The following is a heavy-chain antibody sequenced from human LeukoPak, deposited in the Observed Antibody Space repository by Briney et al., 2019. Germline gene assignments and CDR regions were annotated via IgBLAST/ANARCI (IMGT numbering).Heavy chain of an antibody. CDR2: IYYSGST. V-gene: IGHV4-59*08. Sequence: SETLSLTCTVSGGSISSYYWSWIRQPPGKGLEWIGYIYYSGSTNYNPSLKSRVTISVDTSKNQFSLKLSSVTAADTAVYYCASRYSSSHGSDYWGQGTLVTVSS. CDR1: GGSISSYY. CDR3: ASRYSSSHGSDY. D-gene: IGHD6-13*01. J-gene: IGHJ4*02.